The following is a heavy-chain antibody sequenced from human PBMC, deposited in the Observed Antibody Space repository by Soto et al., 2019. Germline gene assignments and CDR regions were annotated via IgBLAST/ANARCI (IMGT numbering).Heavy chain of an antibody. CDR3: ARLQSILSTVRFDY. CDR2: IYYSGST. V-gene: IGHV4-61*01. Sequence: SLTCTVSGGSVSSGSYYWSWIRQPPGKGLEWIGYIYYSGSTNYNPSLKSRVTISVDTSKNQFSLKLSSVTAADTAVYYCARLQSILSTVRFDYWGQGTLVTVSS. J-gene: IGHJ4*02. D-gene: IGHD2-15*01. CDR1: GGSVSSGSYY.